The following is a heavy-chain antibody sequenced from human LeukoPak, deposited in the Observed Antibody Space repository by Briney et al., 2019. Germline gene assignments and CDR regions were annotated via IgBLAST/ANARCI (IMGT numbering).Heavy chain of an antibody. J-gene: IGHJ4*02. CDR3: AKTDYDSSGYLY. CDR2: IRYDGSNK. D-gene: IGHD3-22*01. V-gene: IGHV3-30*02. CDR1: GFPFSSYG. Sequence: PGGSLRLSCAASGFPFSSYGMHWVRQAPGKGLEWVAFIRYDGSNKYYADSVKGRFTISRDNSKNTLYLQMNSLRAEDTAVYYCAKTDYDSSGYLYWGQGTLVTVSS.